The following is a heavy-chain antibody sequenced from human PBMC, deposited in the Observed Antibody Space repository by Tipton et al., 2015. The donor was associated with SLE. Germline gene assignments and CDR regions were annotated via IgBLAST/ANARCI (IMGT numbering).Heavy chain of an antibody. D-gene: IGHD3-16*01. J-gene: IGHJ4*02. V-gene: IGHV1-18*01. CDR2: ISGYNGET. CDR1: GYTFASYG. Sequence: QVQLVQSGPEVKKPGASVKVSCKASGYTFASYGINWVRQAPGQGLEWMGWISGYNGETIYAQKSQGRVIMTIDTSTSTVYMELRSLRSDDTAVYYCAKEGPEILGWLHWGQGTQITVSS. CDR3: AKEGPEILGWLH.